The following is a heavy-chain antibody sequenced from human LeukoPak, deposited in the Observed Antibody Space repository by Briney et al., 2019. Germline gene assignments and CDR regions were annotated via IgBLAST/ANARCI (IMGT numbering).Heavy chain of an antibody. D-gene: IGHD2-15*01. CDR1: GDSVSSITAA. CDR3: ARDGWPAFDY. CDR2: TYYRSKWYN. Sequence: SQTLSLTCALSGDSVSSITAAWNWIRQSPSRGLEWLARTYYRSKWYNDYAVSVKSRITIIPDTPKNQFSLQLNSVTPEDTAVYFCARDGWPAFDYWGQGTLVTVSS. V-gene: IGHV6-1*01. J-gene: IGHJ4*02.